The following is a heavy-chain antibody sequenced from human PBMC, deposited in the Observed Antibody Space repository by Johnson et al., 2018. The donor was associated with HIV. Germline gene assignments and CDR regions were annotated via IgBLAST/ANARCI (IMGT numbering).Heavy chain of an antibody. CDR2: IRYDGSNK. Sequence: QVQLVESGGALVQPGGSLRLSCAASGFTFTNFWMGWVRQAPGKGLEWVAFIRYDGSNKYYADSVKGRFTISRNNSKHTLYLQMNSLRAEDTAVYYCARVSRSSPAFDAFDIWGQGTLVTVSS. V-gene: IGHV3-30*02. D-gene: IGHD3-10*01. CDR1: GFTFTNFW. CDR3: ARVSRSSPAFDAFDI. J-gene: IGHJ3*02.